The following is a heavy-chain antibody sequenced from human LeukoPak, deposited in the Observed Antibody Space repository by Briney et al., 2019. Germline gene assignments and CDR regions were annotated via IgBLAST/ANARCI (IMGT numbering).Heavy chain of an antibody. CDR3: ARAGSYYDSSGYYSLFDY. Sequence: ASVKVSCKASGGTFSSYAISWVRQAPGQGLEWMGGIIPIFGTANYAQKFQGRVTITTDESTSTAYMELSSLRSEDTAAYYCARAGSYYDSSGYYSLFDYWGQGTLVTVSS. CDR1: GGTFSSYA. D-gene: IGHD3-22*01. J-gene: IGHJ4*02. V-gene: IGHV1-69*05. CDR2: IIPIFGTA.